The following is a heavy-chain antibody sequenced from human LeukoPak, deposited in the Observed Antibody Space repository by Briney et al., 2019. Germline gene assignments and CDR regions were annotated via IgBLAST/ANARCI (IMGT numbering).Heavy chain of an antibody. D-gene: IGHD3-10*01. CDR1: GFTFSSYA. CDR2: ISGSGGST. Sequence: GGSLRLSCAASGFTFSSYAMSWVRQAPGKGLEWVSDISGSGGSTYYADSVKGRFTISRDNSKNTLYLQMNSLRAEDTAVYYCAKNPKFGELLNWGQGTLVTVSS. V-gene: IGHV3-23*01. CDR3: AKNPKFGELLN. J-gene: IGHJ4*02.